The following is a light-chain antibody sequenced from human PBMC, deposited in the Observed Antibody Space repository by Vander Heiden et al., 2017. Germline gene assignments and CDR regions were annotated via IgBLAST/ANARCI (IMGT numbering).Light chain of an antibody. V-gene: IGLV1-51*01. Sequence: QSVFTQPPSVSAAPRQKVTISCSGSSSNIGSTYVSWYQQLPGTAPKLLIYDNNKRPSGIPDRFSGSKSGTSATLGITGVQTGDEADYYCGTWDTSLSVVVFGGGTKLTVL. CDR2: DNN. CDR3: GTWDTSLSVVV. J-gene: IGLJ2*01. CDR1: SSNIGSTY.